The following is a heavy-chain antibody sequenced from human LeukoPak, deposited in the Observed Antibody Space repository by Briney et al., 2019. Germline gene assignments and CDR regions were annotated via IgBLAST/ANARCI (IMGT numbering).Heavy chain of an antibody. Sequence: SETLFLTCTVSGGSISSGSHYWSWIRQPAGKGLEWIGRIYTSGSTNYNPSLKSRVTIAVDTSKNQFSLKLSSVTAADTAVYYCARVSYNGFDPWGQGTLVTVSS. CDR3: ARVSYNGFDP. V-gene: IGHV4-61*02. CDR2: IYTSGST. J-gene: IGHJ5*02. CDR1: GGSISSGSHY. D-gene: IGHD5-18*01.